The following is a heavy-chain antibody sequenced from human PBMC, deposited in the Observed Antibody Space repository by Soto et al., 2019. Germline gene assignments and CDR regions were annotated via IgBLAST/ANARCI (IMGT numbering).Heavy chain of an antibody. J-gene: IGHJ4*02. V-gene: IGHV1-18*01. Sequence: QVHLVQSGAEVKKPGASVKVSCKGSGYAFTTYGSTWVRQAPGQGLEWMGWISAHNGNTKYVQKLQGRVTVTRDTSTSTAYMELMSLRSDDTAVYYGARVRYGDYWGQGALVTVSS. CDR3: ARVRYGDY. CDR2: ISAHNGNT. D-gene: IGHD1-1*01. CDR1: GYAFTTYG.